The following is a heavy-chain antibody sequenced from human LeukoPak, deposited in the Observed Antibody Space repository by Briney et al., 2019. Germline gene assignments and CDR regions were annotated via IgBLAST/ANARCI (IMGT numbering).Heavy chain of an antibody. Sequence: GGSLRLSCAASGFTFSSYWMSWVRQAPGKGLEWVANIKQDGSEKYYVGSVKGRFTISRDNAKNSLYLQMNSLRAEDTAVYYCARDRGWSQTYGSGTYGLDYWGQGTLVTVSS. J-gene: IGHJ4*02. V-gene: IGHV3-7*01. CDR2: IKQDGSEK. CDR3: ARDRGWSQTYGSGTYGLDY. CDR1: GFTFSSYW. D-gene: IGHD3-10*01.